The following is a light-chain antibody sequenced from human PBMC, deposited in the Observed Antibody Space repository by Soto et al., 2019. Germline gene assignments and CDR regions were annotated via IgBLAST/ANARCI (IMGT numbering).Light chain of an antibody. J-gene: IGKJ1*01. Sequence: DIVMAPVPSTPCLPPGGRATPSWMASQSVRGNLAWYQQKPGQAPRLLIYGASTRATGIPAGLSGSGSGTEFTLTISSLQSEDYAVYYCQQYNNWPPTFGQGTKVDIK. CDR2: GAS. V-gene: IGKV3-15*01. CDR1: QSVRGN. CDR3: QQYNNWPPT.